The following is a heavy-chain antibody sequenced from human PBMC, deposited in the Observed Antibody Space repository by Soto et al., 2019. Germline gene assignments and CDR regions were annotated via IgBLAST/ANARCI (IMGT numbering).Heavy chain of an antibody. Sequence: PSETLSLTCTVSGGSISSGDYYWSWIRQPPGKGLEWIGYIYYSGSTYYNPSLKSRVTISVDTSKNQFSLKLSSVTAADTAVYYCARDLMPSPITMIEVTQPYGMDVRGQGTTVTVSS. CDR2: IYYSGST. V-gene: IGHV4-30-4*01. CDR1: GGSISSGDYY. J-gene: IGHJ6*02. D-gene: IGHD3-22*01. CDR3: ARDLMPSPITMIEVTQPYGMDV.